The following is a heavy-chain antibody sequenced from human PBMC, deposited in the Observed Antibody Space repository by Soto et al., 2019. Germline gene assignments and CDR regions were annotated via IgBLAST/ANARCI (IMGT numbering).Heavy chain of an antibody. CDR1: GFTFSSA. Sequence: GGFLRLSCAASGFTFSSAMSWVRQAPGKGLEWVSTISGYVGSTYYAESVKGRFTISRDNSKNTLYLQMNSLRAEDTAVYYCAKGACTSTSCPYDYWGQGTLVTVSS. CDR2: ISGYVGST. J-gene: IGHJ4*02. V-gene: IGHV3-23*01. D-gene: IGHD2-2*01. CDR3: AKGACTSTSCPYDY.